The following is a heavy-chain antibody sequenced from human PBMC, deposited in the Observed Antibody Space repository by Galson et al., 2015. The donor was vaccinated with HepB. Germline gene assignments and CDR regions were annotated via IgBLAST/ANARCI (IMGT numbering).Heavy chain of an antibody. D-gene: IGHD2-21*01. Sequence: SLRLSCAASGFTFSSYGMHWVRQAPGKGLEWVAFIRYDGSNKYYADSVKGRFTISRDNSKNTLYLQMNSLRAEDTAVYYCAKDRGDSFGYYYYYGMDVWGQGTTVTVSS. V-gene: IGHV3-30*02. CDR3: AKDRGDSFGYYYYYGMDV. CDR1: GFTFSSYG. J-gene: IGHJ6*02. CDR2: IRYDGSNK.